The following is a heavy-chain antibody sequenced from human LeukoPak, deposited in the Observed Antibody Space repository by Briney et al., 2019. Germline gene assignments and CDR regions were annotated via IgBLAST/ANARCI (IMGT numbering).Heavy chain of an antibody. D-gene: IGHD5-12*01. V-gene: IGHV4-59*11. CDR1: GGSISSHY. Sequence: PSETLSLTCTVSGGSISSHYWSWIRQPPGKGLEWIGYIYYSGSTNYNPSLKSRVTISVDTSKNQFSLKLSSVTAADTAVYYCVRASPSVATLDYWGQGTLATVSS. CDR3: VRASPSVATLDY. J-gene: IGHJ4*02. CDR2: IYYSGST.